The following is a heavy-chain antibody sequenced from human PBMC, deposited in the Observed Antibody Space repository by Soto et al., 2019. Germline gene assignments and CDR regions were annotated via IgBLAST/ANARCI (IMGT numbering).Heavy chain of an antibody. Sequence: ASVKVSCKASGGTFSSYTISWVRQAPGQGLEWMGRIIPILGIANYAQKFQGRVTITADKSTSTAYMELSSLRSEDTAVYYCARDDSGLSAFDIWGQGTMVTVSS. CDR3: ARDDSGLSAFDI. V-gene: IGHV1-69*04. CDR2: IIPILGIA. CDR1: GGTFSSYT. D-gene: IGHD4-17*01. J-gene: IGHJ3*02.